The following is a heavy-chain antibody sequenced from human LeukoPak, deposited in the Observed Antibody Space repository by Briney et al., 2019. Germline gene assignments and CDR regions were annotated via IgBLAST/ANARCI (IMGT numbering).Heavy chain of an antibody. Sequence: GGSLRLSCAASGFTFSSYAMDWVRQAPGKGLEWVAVISYDGSNKYYAHSVKGRFTISRDNSKDTLYLQMNSLRAEDTAVYYCARADCSSTTCTYYYYGLDVWGQGTTVTVSS. CDR2: ISYDGSNK. V-gene: IGHV3-30-3*01. D-gene: IGHD2-2*01. CDR1: GFTFSSYA. J-gene: IGHJ6*02. CDR3: ARADCSSTTCTYYYYGLDV.